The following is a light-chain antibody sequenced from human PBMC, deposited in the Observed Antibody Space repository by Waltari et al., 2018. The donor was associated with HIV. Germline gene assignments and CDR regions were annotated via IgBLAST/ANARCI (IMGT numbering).Light chain of an antibody. CDR3: QQYNKWPLT. Sequence: EILMTQSPATLSVSPRERVALSCRASQSVGSALAWYQQKPGQFPRLLIYGASTSATGVPARFSGSGSETEFTLTISSLQSEDFAVYYCQQYNKWPLTFGGGTKVEIK. J-gene: IGKJ4*01. V-gene: IGKV3-15*01. CDR1: QSVGSA. CDR2: GAS.